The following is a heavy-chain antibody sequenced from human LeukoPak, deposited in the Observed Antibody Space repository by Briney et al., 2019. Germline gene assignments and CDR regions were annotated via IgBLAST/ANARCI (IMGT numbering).Heavy chain of an antibody. CDR1: GFTFSSYG. V-gene: IGHV3-33*01. D-gene: IGHD3-16*01. CDR3: ASSSYPDIMITFGGAPDY. Sequence: GGSLRLSCAASGFTFSSYGMHWVRQAPGKGLEWVAVIWYDGSNKYYADSVKGRFTISRDNSKNTLYLQMNSLRAEDTAVYYCASSSYPDIMITFGGAPDYWGQGTLVTVSS. J-gene: IGHJ4*02. CDR2: IWYDGSNK.